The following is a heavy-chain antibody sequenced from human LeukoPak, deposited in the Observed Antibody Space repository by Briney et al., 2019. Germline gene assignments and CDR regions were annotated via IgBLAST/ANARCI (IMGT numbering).Heavy chain of an antibody. D-gene: IGHD1-26*01. CDR3: AREVEVGTTWCWFDP. CDR1: GDSVSSNGAS. V-gene: IGHV6-1*01. Sequence: SQTLSLTCAISGDSVSSNGASWNWIRQSPSRGLEWLGRTYYRSKWYNNYAVSVKSRMTINPDTSKNQFFLQLKSVTPEDMAVYYCAREVEVGTTWCWFDPWGQGTLVTVSS. CDR2: TYYRSKWYN. J-gene: IGHJ5*02.